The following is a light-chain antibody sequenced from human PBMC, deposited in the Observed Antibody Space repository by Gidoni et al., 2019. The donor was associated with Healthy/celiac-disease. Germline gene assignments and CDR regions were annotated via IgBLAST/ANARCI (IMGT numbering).Light chain of an antibody. J-gene: IGKJ2*01. CDR3: QSET. V-gene: IGKV3-20*01. CDR1: QSVSSSY. Sequence: EIVLTQSPGTLSLSPGERATLSCRASQSVSSSYLAWYQQKPGQAPRLLIYGASSRATGIPDRFSGSGSGTDFTLTISRLEPEDFAGYYCQSETFGQGTKLEIK. CDR2: GAS.